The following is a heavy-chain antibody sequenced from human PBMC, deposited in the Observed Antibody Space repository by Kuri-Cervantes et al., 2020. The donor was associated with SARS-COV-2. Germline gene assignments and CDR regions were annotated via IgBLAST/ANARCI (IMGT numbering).Heavy chain of an antibody. Sequence: LSLTCAASGFTFSSYEMNWVRQAPGKGLERVSYISSSGSTIYYADSVKGRFTISRDNAKNSLYLQMNSLRAEDTAVYYCAKELNEGYSSSWYFDYWGQGTLVTVSS. J-gene: IGHJ4*02. CDR3: AKELNEGYSSSWYFDY. D-gene: IGHD6-13*01. V-gene: IGHV3-48*03. CDR2: ISSSGSTI. CDR1: GFTFSSYE.